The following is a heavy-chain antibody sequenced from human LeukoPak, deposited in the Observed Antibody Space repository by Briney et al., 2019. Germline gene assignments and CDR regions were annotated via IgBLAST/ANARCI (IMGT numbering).Heavy chain of an antibody. CDR1: EFTFGLYG. V-gene: IGHV3-30*18. CDR2: ISYDGSNK. J-gene: IGHJ3*02. D-gene: IGHD2-21*02. CDR3: AKDRGMVTAITAFDI. Sequence: GRSLRLSCATSEFTFGLYGMHWVRQAPGKGLEWVAVISYDGSNKFYGESVKGRFTISRDNSKNTLDLQMNSLRIEDTALYYCAKDRGMVTAITAFDIWGQGTLVTVSS.